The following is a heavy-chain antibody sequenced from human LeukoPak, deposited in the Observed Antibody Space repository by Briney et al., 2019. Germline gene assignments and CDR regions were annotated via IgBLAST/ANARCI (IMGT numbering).Heavy chain of an antibody. CDR1: GFTFSSYA. CDR3: AKLYSGRIFDV. D-gene: IGHD3-10*01. J-gene: IGHJ3*01. V-gene: IGHV3-23*01. Sequence: GGSLRLSCAVSGFTFSSYAISWVRQAPGKGLEWVSAIGNSGDSTYYADSVKGRFTISRDNSKNTLYLQMSSLRAEDTAVYYCAKLYSGRIFDVWGQGTMVTVSP. CDR2: IGNSGDST.